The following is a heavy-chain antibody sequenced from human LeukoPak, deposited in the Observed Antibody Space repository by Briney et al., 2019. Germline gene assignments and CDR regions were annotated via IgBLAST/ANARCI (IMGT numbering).Heavy chain of an antibody. CDR3: AREDPHRGGIDY. V-gene: IGHV4-31*03. CDR2: IYYSGST. D-gene: IGHD2-15*01. Sequence: SRTLSLTCTVSGGSISSGGYYWSWIRQHPGKGLEWIGYIYYSGSTYYNPSLKSRVTISVDTSKNQFSLKLSSVTAADTAVYYCAREDPHRGGIDYWGQGTLVTVSS. CDR1: GGSISSGGYY. J-gene: IGHJ4*02.